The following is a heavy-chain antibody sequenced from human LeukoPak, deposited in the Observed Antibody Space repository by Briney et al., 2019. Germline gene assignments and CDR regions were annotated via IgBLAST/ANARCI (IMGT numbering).Heavy chain of an antibody. J-gene: IGHJ4*02. Sequence: KASETLSLTCPVSGYSISSGYYWAWIRHPPGQGLDWFGRIYTSGSTNYNPSLKSRVTMSVDTSKNQFSLKLSSVTAADTAVYYCAYSRIVGGNFDYWGQGTLVTVSS. CDR1: GYSISSGYY. V-gene: IGHV4-38-2*01. D-gene: IGHD1-26*01. CDR2: IYTSGST. CDR3: AYSRIVGGNFDY.